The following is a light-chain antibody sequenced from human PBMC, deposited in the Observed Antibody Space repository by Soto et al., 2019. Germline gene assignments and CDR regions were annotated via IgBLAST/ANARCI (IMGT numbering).Light chain of an antibody. CDR1: QSVSSRY. J-gene: IGKJ2*01. V-gene: IGKV3-20*01. CDR2: GAS. Sequence: IVFTQAPGTLSLSPGERATLSCRASQSVSSRYLAWYQQKPGQAPRLLIYGASNRSTGIPDRFSGSGSGTAFTPTISRLEPEDFAVYFCQQYGSSPPFTFGKGTKVEIK. CDR3: QQYGSSPPFT.